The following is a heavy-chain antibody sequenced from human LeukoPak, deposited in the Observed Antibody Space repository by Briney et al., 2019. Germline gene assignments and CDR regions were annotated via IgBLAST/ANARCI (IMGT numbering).Heavy chain of an antibody. Sequence: ASVKVSCKASGYTFTSYYMHWVRQAPGQGLEWMGIINPSGGSTSYAQKFQGRVTMTRDTSTSTVYMELSSLRSEDTAVYYCARDRGAVAGSFGFDYWGQGTLVTVSS. D-gene: IGHD6-19*01. CDR2: INPSGGST. J-gene: IGHJ4*02. V-gene: IGHV1-46*01. CDR3: ARDRGAVAGSFGFDY. CDR1: GYTFTSYY.